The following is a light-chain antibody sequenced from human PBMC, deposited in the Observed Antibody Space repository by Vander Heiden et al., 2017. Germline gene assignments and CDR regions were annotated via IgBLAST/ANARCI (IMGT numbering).Light chain of an antibody. Sequence: AIQMTQSPSSLSASVGDRVTITCRASQGIRNDLGWYQQIPGKAPKVLIYAASSLQSGVPSRFSGSGSGTDFTLTIASLQPEDFATYYCRQYYNTPYTFGPGTKLEI. CDR2: AAS. CDR1: QGIRND. CDR3: RQYYNTPYT. J-gene: IGKJ2*01. V-gene: IGKV1-6*01.